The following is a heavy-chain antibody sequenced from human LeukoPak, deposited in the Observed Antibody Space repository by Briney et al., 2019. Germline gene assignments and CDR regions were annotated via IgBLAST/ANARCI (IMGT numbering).Heavy chain of an antibody. CDR2: IYSGGST. CDR3: ARIPYSSSWYGAFDI. CDR1: GFTFSSYS. Sequence: GGSLRLSCAASGFTFSSYSMNWVRQAPGKGLEWVSVIYSGGSTYYADSVKGRFTISRDNSKNTLYLQMNSLRAEDTAVYYCARIPYSSSWYGAFDIWGQGTMVTVSS. J-gene: IGHJ3*02. D-gene: IGHD6-13*01. V-gene: IGHV3-53*01.